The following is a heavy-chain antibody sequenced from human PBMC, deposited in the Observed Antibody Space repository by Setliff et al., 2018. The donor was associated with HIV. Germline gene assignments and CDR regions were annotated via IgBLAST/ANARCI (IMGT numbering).Heavy chain of an antibody. Sequence: KPSETLSLTCTVSGGSISSYSYFRGWVRQPPGKGLEWIGNIYRSGSTYYYNPSLKSRVTMSVDTSKNQFSMKLSSVTAADTAVYYCARPEQANDWGYYFDSWGQGTQVTVSS. J-gene: IGHJ4*02. CDR1: GGSISSYSYF. CDR2: IYRSGSTY. CDR3: ARPEQANDWGYYFDS. V-gene: IGHV4-39*01. D-gene: IGHD7-27*01.